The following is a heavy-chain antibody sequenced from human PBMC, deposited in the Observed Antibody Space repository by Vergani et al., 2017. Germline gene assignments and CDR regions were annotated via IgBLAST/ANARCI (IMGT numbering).Heavy chain of an antibody. CDR2: INPNCGGT. J-gene: IGHJ6*02. CDR3: ARARELRVGYYYYYGMDV. Sequence: QVQLVQSGAEVKKPGASVKVSCKASGYTFTGYYMHWVRQAPGQGLEWMGWINPNCGGTNYAQKFQGRVTMTRDTSISTAYMELIRLRSDDTAVYYCARARELRVGYYYYYGMDVWGQGTTVTVSS. D-gene: IGHD1-7*01. V-gene: IGHV1-2*02. CDR1: GYTFTGYY.